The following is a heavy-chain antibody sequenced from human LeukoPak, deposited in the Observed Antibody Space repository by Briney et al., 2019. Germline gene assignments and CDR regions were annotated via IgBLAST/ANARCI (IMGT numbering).Heavy chain of an antibody. J-gene: IGHJ4*02. Sequence: GPLRLSCAASGFIFSNYYLNWVRQAPGKGLEWIGSIYYSGSTYYNPSLKSRVTISVDTSKNQFSLKLSSVTAADTAVYYCASVTEYSGSYRDYWGQGTLVTVSS. CDR3: ASVTEYSGSYRDY. CDR1: GFIFSNYY. CDR2: IYYSGST. D-gene: IGHD1-26*01. V-gene: IGHV4-59*05.